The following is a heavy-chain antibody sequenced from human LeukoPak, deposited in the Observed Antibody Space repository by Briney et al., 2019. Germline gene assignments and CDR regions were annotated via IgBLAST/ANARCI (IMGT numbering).Heavy chain of an antibody. D-gene: IGHD6-19*01. J-gene: IGHJ4*02. CDR3: ARVLVAGTNY. CDR1: GFTFSSYS. V-gene: IGHV3-21*01. CDR2: ISSSSSYI. Sequence: GGSLRLSCAASGFTFSSYSMNWVRQAQGKGLEWVSSISSSSSYIYYADSVKGRFTISRDNAKNSLYLQMNSLRAEDTAVYYCARVLVAGTNYWGQGTLVTVSS.